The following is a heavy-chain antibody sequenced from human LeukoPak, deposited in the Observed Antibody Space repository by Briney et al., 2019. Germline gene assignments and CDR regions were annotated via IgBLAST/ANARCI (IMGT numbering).Heavy chain of an antibody. CDR3: AKDKSYGDYEGGFFDY. D-gene: IGHD4-17*01. V-gene: IGHV3-9*01. J-gene: IGHJ4*02. CDR2: INWNGGSK. Sequence: GGSLRLSCAASGFTFDDYSMNWVRQAPGKGLEWVSSINWNGGSKGYADSVKGRFTISRDNAKNSLYLQMNSLRAEDTAVYYCAKDKSYGDYEGGFFDYWGQGTLVSVSS. CDR1: GFTFDDYS.